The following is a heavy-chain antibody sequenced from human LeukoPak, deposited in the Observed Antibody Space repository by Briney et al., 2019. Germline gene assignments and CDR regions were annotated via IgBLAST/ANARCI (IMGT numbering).Heavy chain of an antibody. V-gene: IGHV4-34*01. CDR2: INHSGST. CDR3: ARGVGYYDNCYFDL. Sequence: SETLSLTCAVYGGSFSGYYWSWIRQPPGKGLEWIGEINHSGSTNYNPSLKSRVTISVDMSKNQFSLKLSSVTAADTAVYYCARGVGYYDNCYFDLWGRGTLVTVSS. D-gene: IGHD3-22*01. J-gene: IGHJ2*01. CDR1: GGSFSGYY.